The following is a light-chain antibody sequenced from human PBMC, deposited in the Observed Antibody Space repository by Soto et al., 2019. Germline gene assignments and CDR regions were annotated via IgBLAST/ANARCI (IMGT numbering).Light chain of an antibody. V-gene: IGLV2-8*01. CDR2: EVT. Sequence: QSVLTQPPSASGSPGQSVTSACTGTSGNNYVPWYEQHPGKAPKLIIYEVTKRPSGVPARFSGSKSGNTASLTVSGLQAEDEADYYCSSYVDSNNVLFGTGTKLTVL. CDR3: SSYVDSNNVL. J-gene: IGLJ1*01. CDR1: SGNNY.